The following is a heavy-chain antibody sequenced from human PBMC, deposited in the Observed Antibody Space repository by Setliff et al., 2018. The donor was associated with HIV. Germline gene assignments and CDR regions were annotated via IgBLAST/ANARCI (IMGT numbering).Heavy chain of an antibody. CDR3: ARGGITAYYFDH. V-gene: IGHV6-1*01. CDR1: GDSVSSDSAA. J-gene: IGHJ4*02. Sequence: SQTLSLTCVISGDSVSSDSAAWNWIRQSPSRGLEWLARTYYRSKWYTDYAVSVKSRITINPDTSRNQFSLQLSPVIPDDSAVYFCARGGITAYYFDHWAQGTLVTVSS. CDR2: TYYRSKWYT. D-gene: IGHD5-18*01.